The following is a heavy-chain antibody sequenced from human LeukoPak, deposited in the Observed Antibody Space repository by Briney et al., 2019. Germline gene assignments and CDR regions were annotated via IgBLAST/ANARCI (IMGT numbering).Heavy chain of an antibody. CDR3: ARLGYYYYGMDV. Sequence: ASVKVSCKASEYTFTNYAMHWVRQAPGQRLEWMGWINAGNGNTKYSQKFQGRVTITRDTSASTAYMELSSLRSGDTAVYYCARLGYYYYGMDVWGQGTTVTVSS. CDR2: INAGNGNT. CDR1: EYTFTNYA. J-gene: IGHJ6*02. V-gene: IGHV1-3*01.